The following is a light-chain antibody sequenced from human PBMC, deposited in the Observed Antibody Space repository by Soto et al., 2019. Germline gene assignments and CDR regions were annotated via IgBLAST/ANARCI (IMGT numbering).Light chain of an antibody. CDR1: SSDVCGYNH. Sequence: QSVLTQPASVSGSPGQSITISFTGTSSDVCGYNHVSWYQHSPGKAPKLILFAVSDRPSGVSHRFSGSKSGNTASLTISGLQAEDEADYYCCSYTSLSTVVFGGGTKLTVL. CDR3: CSYTSLSTVV. CDR2: AVS. V-gene: IGLV2-14*01. J-gene: IGLJ2*01.